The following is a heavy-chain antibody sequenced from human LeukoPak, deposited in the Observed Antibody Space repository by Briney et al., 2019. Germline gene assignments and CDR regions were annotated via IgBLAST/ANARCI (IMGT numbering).Heavy chain of an antibody. J-gene: IGHJ4*02. CDR2: IYPGDSDT. CDR3: ARHPLYDILTGSFDY. Sequence: GGSLRLSCKGSGYSFTSYWIGWVRQTPGKGLEWMGIIYPGDSDTRYSPSFQGQVTISADKSISTAYLQWSSLKASDTAMYYCARHPLYDILTGSFDYWGQGTLVTVSS. D-gene: IGHD3-9*01. V-gene: IGHV5-51*01. CDR1: GYSFTSYW.